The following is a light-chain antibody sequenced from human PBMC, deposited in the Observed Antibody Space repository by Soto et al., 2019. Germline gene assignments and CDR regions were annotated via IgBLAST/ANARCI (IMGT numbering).Light chain of an antibody. Sequence: EIVLTQSPGTLSLSPGERATLSCRPSQTISGSYFAWYQQKAGQAPRLLIYATASRATGIPDRFSGSGAETDFPLTISRLELEDFAVDYCQHYSTTPWTFGQGNKVDIK. CDR3: QHYSTTPWT. CDR2: ATA. V-gene: IGKV3-20*01. J-gene: IGKJ1*01. CDR1: QTISGSY.